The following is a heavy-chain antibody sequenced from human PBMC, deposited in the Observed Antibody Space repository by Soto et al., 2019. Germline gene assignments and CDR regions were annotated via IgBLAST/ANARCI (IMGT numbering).Heavy chain of an antibody. CDR1: GFTFSNAW. V-gene: IGHV3-15*01. D-gene: IGHD3-16*01. Sequence: PGGSLRLSCAASGFTFSNAWMSWVRQAPGKGLEWVGRIKSKTDGGTTDYAAPVKGRFTISRDDSKNTLYLQMNSLKTEYTAVYYCTTPPRLRWRRMDVWGQGTTVTVSS. CDR3: TTPPRLRWRRMDV. CDR2: IKSKTDGGTT. J-gene: IGHJ6*02.